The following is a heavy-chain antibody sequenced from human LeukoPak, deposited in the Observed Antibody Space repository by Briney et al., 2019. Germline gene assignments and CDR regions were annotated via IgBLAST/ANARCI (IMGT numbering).Heavy chain of an antibody. CDR3: ATVPTGKYSGSYLALGAFDY. CDR1: GYTLTELS. D-gene: IGHD1-26*01. J-gene: IGHJ4*02. CDR2: FDPEDGET. Sequence: ASVKVSCKVSGYTLTELSMHWVRQAPGKGLEWMGGFDPEDGETIYAQKFQGRVTMTEDTSADTAYMELSSLRSEDTAVYYCATVPTGKYSGSYLALGAFDYWGQGTLVTVSS. V-gene: IGHV1-24*01.